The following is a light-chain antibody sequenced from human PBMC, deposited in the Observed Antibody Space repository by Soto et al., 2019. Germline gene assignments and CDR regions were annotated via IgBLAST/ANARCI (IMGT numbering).Light chain of an antibody. CDR2: DAS. J-gene: IGKJ1*01. V-gene: IGKV1-5*01. CDR3: QQSNSYPWT. Sequence: DIQMTQSPSTLSASVGDRVTITCRASQSISSWLAWYQQKPGKAPKLLIYDASSLESGVPSRFSGSGSGTEFTLTFSSLQPDDFATYYCQQSNSYPWTFGQGTKVEIK. CDR1: QSISSW.